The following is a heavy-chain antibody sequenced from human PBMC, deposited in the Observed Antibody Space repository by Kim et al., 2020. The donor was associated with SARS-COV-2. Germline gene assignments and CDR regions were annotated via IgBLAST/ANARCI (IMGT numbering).Heavy chain of an antibody. CDR3: AREAPGAGKNFDY. CDR2: LNPTGDRA. J-gene: IGHJ4*02. D-gene: IGHD1-26*01. CDR1: GYTFTSHY. Sequence: ASVKVSCKASGYTFTSHYTHWVRQAPGQGLEWLGQLNPTGDRAVSAPRFQGRVTMTRDTSTNTIYMELSGLRSEDTAVYYCAREAPGAGKNFDYWGQGTLVTVSS. V-gene: IGHV1-46*01.